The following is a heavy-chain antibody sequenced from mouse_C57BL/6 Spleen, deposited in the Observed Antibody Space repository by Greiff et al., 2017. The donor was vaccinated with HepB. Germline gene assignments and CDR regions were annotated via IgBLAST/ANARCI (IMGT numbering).Heavy chain of an antibody. J-gene: IGHJ2*01. CDR1: GYTFTSYW. CDR3: ARGGVITTVVPFDY. CDR2: IYPSDSET. Sequence: QVQLQQPGAELVRPGSSVKLSCKASGYTFTSYWMDWVKQRPGQGLEWIGNIYPSDSETHYNQKFKDKATLTVDKSSSTAYMQLSSLTSEDSAVYYCARGGVITTVVPFDYWGQGTTRTGSS. D-gene: IGHD1-1*01. V-gene: IGHV1-61*01.